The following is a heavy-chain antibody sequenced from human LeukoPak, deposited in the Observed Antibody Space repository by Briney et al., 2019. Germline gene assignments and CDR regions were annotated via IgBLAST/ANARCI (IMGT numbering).Heavy chain of an antibody. Sequence: GASVKVSCKASGYTFTDYAMNWVRQAPGQGLEWMGWINTNTGNPTYAQGFTGRFVFSLDTSVSTAYLQISSLKAEDTAVYYCARDRSGFCSSASCLIPYHYYYMDVWGKGTTVTVSS. CDR3: ARDRSGFCSSASCLIPYHYYYMDV. D-gene: IGHD2-2*01. J-gene: IGHJ6*03. CDR2: INTNTGNP. CDR1: GYTFTDYA. V-gene: IGHV7-4-1*02.